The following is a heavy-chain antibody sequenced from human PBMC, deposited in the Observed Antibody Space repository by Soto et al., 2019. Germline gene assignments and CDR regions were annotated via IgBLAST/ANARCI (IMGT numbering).Heavy chain of an antibody. J-gene: IGHJ5*02. CDR1: GGSFSTNY. Sequence: SETLSLTCTISGGSFSTNYWSWVRQAPGKGLEWIGYTYHTGSTKYNPSLKNRATISVDTSRNQFSLTLNSAAAADTAVYYCATDSAGRGPFDPWGQGILVTVSS. D-gene: IGHD3-10*01. V-gene: IGHV4-59*13. CDR3: ATDSAGRGPFDP. CDR2: TYHTGST.